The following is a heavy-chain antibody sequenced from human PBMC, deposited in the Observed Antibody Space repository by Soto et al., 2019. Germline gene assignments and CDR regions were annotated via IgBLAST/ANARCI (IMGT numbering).Heavy chain of an antibody. CDR1: GYSFTSYW. CDR3: ARVFARALDGNSGYYYYGMDV. CDR2: IDPSDSYT. D-gene: IGHD4-17*01. J-gene: IGHJ6*02. V-gene: IGHV5-10-1*01. Sequence: PGESLKISCNGSGYSFTSYWISLVRQMPGKGLEWMGRIDPSDSYTNYSPSFQGHVTISADKSISTAYLQWSSLKASDTAMYYCARVFARALDGNSGYYYYGMDVWGQGTTVTVSS.